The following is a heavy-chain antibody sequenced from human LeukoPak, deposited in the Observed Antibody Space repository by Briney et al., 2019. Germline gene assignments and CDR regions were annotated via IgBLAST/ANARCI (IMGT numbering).Heavy chain of an antibody. V-gene: IGHV4-38-2*01. J-gene: IGHJ6*03. Sequence: SETLSLTCAVSGYSISSGYYWGWIRQPQGKGLEWIGSIYASGSSYYNPSLKSRVTISVDTSKNRFSLTLSSVTAADTAVYYCARRYYYSSGYLNYYYYYYYYMDVWGKGTTVTVSS. CDR2: IYASGSS. CDR1: GYSISSGYY. CDR3: ARRYYYSSGYLNYYYYYYYYMDV. D-gene: IGHD3-22*01.